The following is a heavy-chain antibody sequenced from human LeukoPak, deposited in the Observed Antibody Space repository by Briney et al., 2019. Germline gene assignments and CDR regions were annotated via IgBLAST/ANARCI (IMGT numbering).Heavy chain of an antibody. CDR1: DGSINSYY. CDR2: IYYNGNT. D-gene: IGHD1-26*01. Sequence: PSETLSLTCSVSDGSINSYYWDWIRRPPGKGLEWIGYIYYNGNTNYSPSLKSRVTMSVDTSKNLFSLKVSSVTAADTAVYYCARGRSNYYGMDVWGQGTTVTVSS. CDR3: ARGRSNYYGMDV. J-gene: IGHJ6*02. V-gene: IGHV4-59*01.